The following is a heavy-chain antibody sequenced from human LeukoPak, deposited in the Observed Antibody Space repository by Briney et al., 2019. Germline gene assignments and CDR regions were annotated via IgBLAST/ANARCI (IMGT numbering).Heavy chain of an antibody. CDR3: TRLGYYDMDV. CDR1: GFTFSGSA. V-gene: IGHV3-73*01. J-gene: IGHJ6*03. CDR2: IRSKANSYAT. Sequence: PGGSLRLSCAASGFTFSGSAMHWVRQASGKGLEWVGRIRSKANSYATAYAASVKGRFTISRDDSKNTAYLQMNSLKTEDTAVYYCTRLGYYDMDVWGKGTTVTVSS.